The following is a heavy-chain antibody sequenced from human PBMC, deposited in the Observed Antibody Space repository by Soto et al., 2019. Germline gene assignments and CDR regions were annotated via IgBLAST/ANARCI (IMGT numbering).Heavy chain of an antibody. Sequence: EVQLVESGGGLVKPGGSLRLSCAASGFTFSSYSMNWVRQAPGKGLEWVSSISSSSSYIYYADSVKGRFTISRDNPKTSLYLQRNSLRAEDTAVYYCARDWGSDYYGSSGYGGNWFDPWGQGTRVTGSS. CDR2: ISSSSSYI. CDR1: GFTFSSYS. CDR3: ARDWGSDYYGSSGYGGNWFDP. D-gene: IGHD3-22*01. V-gene: IGHV3-21*01. J-gene: IGHJ5*02.